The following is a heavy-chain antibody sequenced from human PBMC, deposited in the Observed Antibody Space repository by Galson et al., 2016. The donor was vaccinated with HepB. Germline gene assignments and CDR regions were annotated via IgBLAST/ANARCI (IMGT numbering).Heavy chain of an antibody. D-gene: IGHD2-2*01. CDR2: IYWDDDK. Sequence: PALVKPTQTLTLTCTVSGFSLSTIGVGVGWIRQPPGKALEWLALIYWDDDKRYSPSLKSRLSIAKDTSKNQVVVTMTNMDPVDTATYYCAHSPSYCTSTNCYEDPVFDPWGQGTLVTVSS. CDR3: AHSPSYCTSTNCYEDPVFDP. J-gene: IGHJ5*02. CDR1: GFSLSTIGVG. V-gene: IGHV2-5*02.